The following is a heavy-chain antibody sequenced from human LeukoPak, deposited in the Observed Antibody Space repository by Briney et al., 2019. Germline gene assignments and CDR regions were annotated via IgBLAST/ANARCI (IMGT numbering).Heavy chain of an antibody. Sequence: PGGSLRLSCAASGFTFSDYAMSWVRQAPGKGLEWVSAISGSGGYTYYADSVKSRFTISRDSSKSTLYLQMNSLRAEDTAVYYCAKERGNIPAAAVFDYWGQGTLVTVSS. CDR2: ISGSGGYT. CDR1: GFTFSDYA. D-gene: IGHD6-13*01. J-gene: IGHJ4*02. V-gene: IGHV3-23*01. CDR3: AKERGNIPAAAVFDY.